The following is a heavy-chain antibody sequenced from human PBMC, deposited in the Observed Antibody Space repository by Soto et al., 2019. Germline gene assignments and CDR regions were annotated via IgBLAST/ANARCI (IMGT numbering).Heavy chain of an antibody. CDR3: ASDKDRPQLGGNYYYILDV. CDR1: GGTFSNSA. V-gene: IGHV1-69*12. D-gene: IGHD3-3*02. J-gene: IGHJ6*02. CDR2: IMPVFRTP. Sequence: QVQLEQSGAEVKKPGSSVKVSCKASGGTFSNSAISWVRQAPGQGLEWMGGIMPVFRTPDYAQKFQGRVTMTADESTSTAYMELSGLRSDDTAVYFCASDKDRPQLGGNYYYILDVWGQGTTVTVSS.